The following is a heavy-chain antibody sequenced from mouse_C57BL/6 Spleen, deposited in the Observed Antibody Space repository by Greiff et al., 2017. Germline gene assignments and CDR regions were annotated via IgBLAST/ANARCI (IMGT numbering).Heavy chain of an antibody. D-gene: IGHD3-1*01. CDR2: ISGGGGNT. CDR1: GFTFSSYT. Sequence: EVKLVESGGGLVKPGGSLKLSCAASGFTFSSYTMSWVRQTPEKRLEWVATISGGGGNTYYPDSVKGRFTISRDNAKNTLYLQMSSLRSEDTALYYCARQEDGHYFDYWGQGTTLTVSS. V-gene: IGHV5-9*01. J-gene: IGHJ2*01. CDR3: ARQEDGHYFDY.